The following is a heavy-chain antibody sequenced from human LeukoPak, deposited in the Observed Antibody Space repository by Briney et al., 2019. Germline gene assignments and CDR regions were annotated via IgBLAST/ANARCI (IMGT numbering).Heavy chain of an antibody. Sequence: SVKVSCKASGGTFSSYAISWVRQAPGQGLEWMGGIIPIFGTANYAQKFQGRVTITADESTSTAYMELSSLRSEDTVVYYCARTTVVTPPYYFDYWGQGTLVTVSS. J-gene: IGHJ4*02. CDR2: IIPIFGTA. CDR3: ARTTVVTPPYYFDY. CDR1: GGTFSSYA. D-gene: IGHD4-23*01. V-gene: IGHV1-69*13.